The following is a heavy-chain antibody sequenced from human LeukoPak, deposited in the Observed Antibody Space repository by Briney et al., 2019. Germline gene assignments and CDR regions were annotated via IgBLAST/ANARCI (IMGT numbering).Heavy chain of an antibody. J-gene: IGHJ3*02. CDR2: MNPNSGNT. CDR1: GYTFTSYD. CDR3: ARSRFGTRDAFDI. D-gene: IGHD3-16*01. Sequence: GASVKVSCKASGYTFTSYDINWVRQATGQGLEWMGWMNPNSGNTGYAQTFQGRVTMTRNTSISTAYMELSSLRSEDTAVYYCARSRFGTRDAFDIWGQGTMVTVSS. V-gene: IGHV1-8*01.